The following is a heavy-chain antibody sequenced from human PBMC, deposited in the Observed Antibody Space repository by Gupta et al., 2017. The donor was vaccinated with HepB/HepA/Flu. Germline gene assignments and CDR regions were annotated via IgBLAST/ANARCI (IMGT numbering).Heavy chain of an antibody. D-gene: IGHD1-14*01. J-gene: IGHJ3*02. CDR3: ARRQPGRGAFDI. Sequence: DGLEWIGSIYYSGSTYYNPSLKSRVTISVDTSKNQFSLKLSSVTAADTAVYYCARRQPGRGAFDIWGQGTMVTVSS. V-gene: IGHV4-39*01. CDR2: IYYSGST.